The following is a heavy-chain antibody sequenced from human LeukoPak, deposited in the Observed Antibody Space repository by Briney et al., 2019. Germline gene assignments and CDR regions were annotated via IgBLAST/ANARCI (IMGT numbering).Heavy chain of an antibody. D-gene: IGHD2-21*02. CDR2: ISKSSTYI. CDR3: VREDTPATANY. Sequence: GGSLRLSCAASGFTFRDYTMNWVRQAPGKGLEWVSAISKSSTYIKYADSVKGRFTVSRDNAKNSLFLQMNSLRVEDTAVYYCVREDTPATANYWGQGTLVTISS. V-gene: IGHV3-21*01. J-gene: IGHJ4*02. CDR1: GFTFRDYT.